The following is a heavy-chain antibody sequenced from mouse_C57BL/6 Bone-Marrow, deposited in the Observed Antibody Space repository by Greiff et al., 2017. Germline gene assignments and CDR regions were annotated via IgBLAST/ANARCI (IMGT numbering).Heavy chain of an antibody. CDR2: IYPGSGST. Sequence: VQLVESGAELVKPGASVKMSCKASGYTFTSYWITWVKQRPGQGLEWIGDIYPGSGSTNYNEKFKSKATLTVDTSSSTAYMQLSSLTSEDSAVYYCARNHLPYYFDYWGQGTTLTVSS. CDR3: ARNHLPYYFDY. CDR1: GYTFTSYW. J-gene: IGHJ2*01. V-gene: IGHV1-55*01.